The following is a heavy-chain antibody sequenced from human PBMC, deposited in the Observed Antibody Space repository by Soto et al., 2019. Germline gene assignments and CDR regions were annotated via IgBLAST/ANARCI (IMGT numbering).Heavy chain of an antibody. J-gene: IGHJ4*02. CDR3: ATSWIWGY. CDR2: ISYDGSNK. V-gene: IGHV3-30*03. CDR1: GFTFSSYG. D-gene: IGHD2-2*03. Sequence: QVQLVESGGGVVQPGRSLRLSCAASGFTFSSYGMHWVRQAPGEGLEWVAVISYDGSNKYYADSVKGRFTISRDNSKNTLYLQMNSLRAEDTAVYYCATSWIWGYWGQGTLVTVSS.